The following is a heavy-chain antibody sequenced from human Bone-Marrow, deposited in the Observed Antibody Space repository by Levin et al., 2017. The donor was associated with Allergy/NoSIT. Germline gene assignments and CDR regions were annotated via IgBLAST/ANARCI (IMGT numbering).Heavy chain of an antibody. CDR2: IDWDGDS. D-gene: IGHD3-3*01. Sequence: SGPTLVKPTQTLTLTCTFSGFSLTTNGVLLSWIRQSPGKALEWLARIDWDGDSFYSPSLRTRLSLSRDNSKKQVVLTMTNMGPADTGTYYCARSGIFGVVTQMGPYFDYWGRGTLVTVSS. V-gene: IGHV2-70*04. J-gene: IGHJ4*02. CDR1: GFSLTTNGVL. CDR3: ARSGIFGVVTQMGPYFDY.